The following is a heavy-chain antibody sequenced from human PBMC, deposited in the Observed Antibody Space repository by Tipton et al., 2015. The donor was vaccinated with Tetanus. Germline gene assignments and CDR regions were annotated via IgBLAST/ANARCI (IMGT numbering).Heavy chain of an antibody. CDR2: IKQDGSEK. V-gene: IGHV3-7*03. Sequence: SLRLSCAASGFTFSSYWMSWVRQAPGKGLEWVANIKQDGSEKYYVDSVKGRFTISRDNAKNSLYLQMNSLRAEDTAGYYCARGIMTTVTTKSSGRRGGVDVWGQGTTVTVPS. CDR3: ARGIMTTVTTKSSGRRGGVDV. J-gene: IGHJ6*02. CDR1: GFTFSSYW. D-gene: IGHD4-17*01.